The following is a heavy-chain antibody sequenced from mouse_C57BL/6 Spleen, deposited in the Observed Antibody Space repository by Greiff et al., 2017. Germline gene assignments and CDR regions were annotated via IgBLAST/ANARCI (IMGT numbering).Heavy chain of an antibody. CDR2: ISSGSSTI. Sequence: EVQLVESGGGLVKPGGSLKLSCAASGFTFSDYGMHWVRQAPEKGLEWVAYISSGSSTIYYADTVKGRFTISRDNAKNTLFLQMTSLRSEDTAMYYCEMIYCGPYDAMDYWGQGTSVTVSS. J-gene: IGHJ4*01. D-gene: IGHD2-1*01. CDR3: EMIYCGPYDAMDY. V-gene: IGHV5-17*01. CDR1: GFTFSDYG.